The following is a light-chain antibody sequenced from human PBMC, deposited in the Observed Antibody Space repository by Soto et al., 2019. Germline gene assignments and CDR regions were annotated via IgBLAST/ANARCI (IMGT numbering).Light chain of an antibody. V-gene: IGKV3-15*01. CDR2: GAS. Sequence: EIVMTQSPATLSVSPGERATLSCRASQSVNSNLAWYQQKPGQAPRLLIYGASTRATGIPARFSGSGSGTEFTLTISSLHSEDFAVYYCQQYNNWPFPSWTFGQGTKVEIK. J-gene: IGKJ1*01. CDR3: QQYNNWPFPSWT. CDR1: QSVNSN.